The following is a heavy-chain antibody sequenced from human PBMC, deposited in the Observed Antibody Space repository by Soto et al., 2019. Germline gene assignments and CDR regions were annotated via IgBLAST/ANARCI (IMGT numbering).Heavy chain of an antibody. CDR3: VILALGKFDF. D-gene: IGHD1-26*01. CDR1: GFTFSDYP. CDR2: ISDTAHRI. J-gene: IGHJ4*02. Sequence: PGGSLRLSCAASGFTFSDYPMHWVRQAPGKGLEWVASISDTAHRIFHADSVKGRFTISRDNSRNRLYLQMNSLRAEDTALYYCVILALGKFDFWGQGPLVTASS. V-gene: IGHV3-23*01.